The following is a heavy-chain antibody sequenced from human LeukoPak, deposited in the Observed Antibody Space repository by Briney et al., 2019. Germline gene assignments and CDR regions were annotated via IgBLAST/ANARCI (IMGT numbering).Heavy chain of an antibody. CDR2: IKSKTDGETT. V-gene: IGHV3-15*01. Sequence: GGSLRLSCVDSGFTFTNAWMSWVRRAPGKGLEWIGRIKSKTDGETTNYAEPVRGRFTISRDDSKSAVYLQMNSLKIEDTAVYYCTTDLGTYYHGSQRLIPIDYWGQGTLVTVSS. J-gene: IGHJ4*02. CDR3: TTDLGTYYHGSQRLIPIDY. D-gene: IGHD3-10*01. CDR1: GFTFTNAW.